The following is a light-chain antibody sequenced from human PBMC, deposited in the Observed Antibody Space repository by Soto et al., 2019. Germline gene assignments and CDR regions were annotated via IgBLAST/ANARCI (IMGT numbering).Light chain of an antibody. J-gene: IGKJ4*01. CDR1: QSVTSNY. Sequence: EIVLTQSPGTLSLSPGERATLSCRASQSVTSNYLAWYLQKPGQAPRLLSYGTSSRATGIPDRFSGSVSGTDFTLTISGLEPEDFAVYYCQQYGGSPFTFGGGTKVEIK. CDR2: GTS. CDR3: QQYGGSPFT. V-gene: IGKV3-20*01.